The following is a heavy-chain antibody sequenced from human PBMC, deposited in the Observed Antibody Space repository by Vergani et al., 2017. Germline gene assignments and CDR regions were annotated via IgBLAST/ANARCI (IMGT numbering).Heavy chain of an antibody. Sequence: EVQVLESGGDLVQPGGSLRLSCAASGFTFSSYAMSWVRQVPGKGLEWVSGISGSGGNTYYANSVKGRFTISRDNSKNTLYLQMNSLRADDTAVYYCAKGVYCSSTSCYEGRGYYYGMGVWGQGTTVTFSS. CDR2: ISGSGGNT. D-gene: IGHD2-2*01. CDR3: AKGVYCSSTSCYEGRGYYYGMGV. CDR1: GFTFSSYA. V-gene: IGHV3-23*01. J-gene: IGHJ6*02.